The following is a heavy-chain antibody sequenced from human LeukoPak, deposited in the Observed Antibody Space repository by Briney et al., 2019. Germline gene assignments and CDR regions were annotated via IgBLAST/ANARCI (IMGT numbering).Heavy chain of an antibody. D-gene: IGHD5-18*01. Sequence: ASVKVSCKASGYTFTSYAMHWVRQAPGQGLEWMGWINPNSGGTNYAQKFQGRVTMTRDTSISTAYMELSRLRSDDTAVYYCARATEGYSYGAIDYWGQGTLVTVSS. CDR2: INPNSGGT. J-gene: IGHJ4*02. V-gene: IGHV1-2*02. CDR3: ARATEGYSYGAIDY. CDR1: GYTFTSYA.